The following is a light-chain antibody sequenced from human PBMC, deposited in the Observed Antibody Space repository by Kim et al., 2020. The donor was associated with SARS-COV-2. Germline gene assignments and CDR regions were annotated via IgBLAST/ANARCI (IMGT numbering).Light chain of an antibody. J-gene: IGLJ1*01. Sequence: QSVLTQPRSVSGSPGQSVTISCTGTNSDVGGYNYVSWYQHHPGKAPKLIISDVSKRPSGVPDRFSASKSGNTASLTVSGLQAEDEADYYCCSYAGTYTLVFGTGTKVTVL. V-gene: IGLV2-11*01. CDR2: DVS. CDR1: NSDVGGYNY. CDR3: CSYAGTYTLV.